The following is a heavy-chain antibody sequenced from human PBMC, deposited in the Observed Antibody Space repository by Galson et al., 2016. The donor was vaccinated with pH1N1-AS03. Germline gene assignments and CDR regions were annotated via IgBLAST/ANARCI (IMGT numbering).Heavy chain of an antibody. V-gene: IGHV3-30*04. CDR3: ARGGVCSSTSCFAQHFDY. Sequence: SLRLSCAASGFTFSSYAMHWVRQAPGKGLEWVAVISYDGSNKYYAYSVKGRFTISRDNSKNTLYLQMNSLRAEDTAVHYFARGGVCSSTSCFAQHFDYWGQGTLVTVSS. CDR1: GFTFSSYA. D-gene: IGHD2-2*01. CDR2: ISYDGSNK. J-gene: IGHJ4*02.